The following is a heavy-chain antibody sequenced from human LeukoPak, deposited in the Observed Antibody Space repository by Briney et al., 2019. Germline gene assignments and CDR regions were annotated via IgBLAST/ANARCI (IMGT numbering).Heavy chain of an antibody. CDR3: AHDIVVPEKLSFDY. V-gene: IGHV2-5*02. Sequence: SGPTLVNPTQTLTLTCTFSGFSLSTSGVGVGWIRQPPGKALEWLALIYWDDDKRYSPSLKSRLTITKDTSKNQVVLTMTNMDPVDTATYYRAHDIVVPEKLSFDYWGQGTLVTVSS. J-gene: IGHJ4*02. D-gene: IGHD2-2*01. CDR1: GFSLSTSGVG. CDR2: IYWDDDK.